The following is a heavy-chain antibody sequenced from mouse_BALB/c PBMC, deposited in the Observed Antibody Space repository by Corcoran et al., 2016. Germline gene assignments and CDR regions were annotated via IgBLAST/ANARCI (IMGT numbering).Heavy chain of an antibody. D-gene: IGHD2-4*01. J-gene: IGHJ4*01. Sequence: QVTLKESGPGILQPSQTLSLTCSFSGFSLSTSGMGVSWIRQPSGKGLEWLAHIYWDDDKRYNPSLKSRLTISKDTSSNQVVLKITSVDTADTATYYCARSMITTGNYYAMDYWGQGTSVTVSS. CDR3: ARSMITTGNYYAMDY. CDR1: GFSLSTSGMG. CDR2: IYWDDDK. V-gene: IGHV8-12*01.